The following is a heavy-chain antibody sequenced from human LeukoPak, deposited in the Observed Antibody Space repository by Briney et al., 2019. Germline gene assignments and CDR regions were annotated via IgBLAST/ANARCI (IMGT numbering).Heavy chain of an antibody. V-gene: IGHV3-21*01. CDR1: GFTFSSYS. Sequence: GGSLRLSCAASGFTFSSYSMNWVRQAPGKGLEWVSSISSSSSYIYYADSVKGRFTISRDNAKNSLYLQMNSLRAEDTAVYYCAREGYSYGSGSDYWGQGTLVTVSS. CDR2: ISSSSSYI. CDR3: AREGYSYGSGSDY. J-gene: IGHJ4*02. D-gene: IGHD5-18*01.